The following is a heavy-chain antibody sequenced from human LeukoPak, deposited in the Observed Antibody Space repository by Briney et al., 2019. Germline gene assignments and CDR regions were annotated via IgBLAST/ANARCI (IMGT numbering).Heavy chain of an antibody. V-gene: IGHV4-34*01. J-gene: IGHJ3*02. CDR3: ARSTVTPGAFDI. CDR1: GGSFSGYY. Sequence: PSETLSLTCAVYGGSFSGYYWSWIRQPPGKGLEWIGEINHSGSTNYNPSLKSRVTISVDTSKNQFSLKLSSVTAADTAVYYCARSTVTPGAFDIWGQGTMVTVSS. D-gene: IGHD4-17*01. CDR2: INHSGST.